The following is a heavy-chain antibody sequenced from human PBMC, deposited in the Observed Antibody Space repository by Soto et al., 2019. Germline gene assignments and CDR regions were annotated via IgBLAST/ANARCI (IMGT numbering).Heavy chain of an antibody. CDR3: AITQPNRSSSSHY. V-gene: IGHV4-34*01. J-gene: IGHJ4*02. CDR2: INHSGST. D-gene: IGHD6-6*01. Sequence: PSETLSLTCAVYGGSFSGYYWSWIRQPPGKGLEWIGKINHSGSTNYNPSPKSRVTISVDTSKNQFSMKLSSVTAADTAVYYCAITQPNRSSSSHYWSQGTIVAVSS. CDR1: GGSFSGYY.